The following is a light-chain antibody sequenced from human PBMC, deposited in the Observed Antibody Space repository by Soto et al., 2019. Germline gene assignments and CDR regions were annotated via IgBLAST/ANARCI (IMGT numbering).Light chain of an antibody. CDR3: QQYGSPPYT. V-gene: IGKV3-20*01. J-gene: IGKJ2*01. CDR1: QSVSSSY. CDR2: GAS. Sequence: EIVLTQSPGTLSLSPGERATLSCRASQSVSSSYLAWYQQKPGQAPRLLIYGASSRATGIPDRFSGSGSGTDFPLTNSRLESEDFAVYYCQQYGSPPYTFGLGTKLEIK.